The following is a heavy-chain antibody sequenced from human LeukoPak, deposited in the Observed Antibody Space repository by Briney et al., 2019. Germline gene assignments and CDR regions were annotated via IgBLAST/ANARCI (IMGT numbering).Heavy chain of an antibody. Sequence: KPSETLSLTCAVSGGSISSGGYSWSWIRQPPGKGLEWIGYIYHSGSTYYNPSLKSRVTISVDRSKNQFSLKLSSVTAADTAVYYCARDAGVHYAFDIWGQGTMVTVSS. CDR3: ARDAGVHYAFDI. V-gene: IGHV4-30-2*01. CDR1: GGSISSGGYS. D-gene: IGHD1-1*01. J-gene: IGHJ3*02. CDR2: IYHSGST.